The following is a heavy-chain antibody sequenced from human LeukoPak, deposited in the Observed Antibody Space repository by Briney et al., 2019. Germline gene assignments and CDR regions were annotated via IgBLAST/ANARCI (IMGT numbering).Heavy chain of an antibody. V-gene: IGHV1-18*01. J-gene: IGHJ4*02. CDR1: RYTFTSYG. CDR2: ISAYNGNT. D-gene: IGHD2-2*01. CDR3: ARDLVVVVPAAMPLDY. Sequence: ASVKVSCKASRYTFTSYGISWVRQAPGQGLEWMGWISAYNGNTNYAQKLQGRVTMTTDTSTSTAYMELRSLRSDDTAVYYCARDLVVVVPAAMPLDYWGQGTLVTVSS.